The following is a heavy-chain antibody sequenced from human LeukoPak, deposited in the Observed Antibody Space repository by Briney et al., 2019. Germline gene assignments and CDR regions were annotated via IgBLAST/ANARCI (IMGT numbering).Heavy chain of an antibody. J-gene: IGHJ5*02. CDR2: ISSSGGTI. Sequence: QPAGYLRLSCAASAFTFSSYDMNWDRQAPGQELEWVSYISSSGGTIYHADSVKGRFTISRDNAKNSLYLQMNSLRAEDTAVYYCARDESGYSGYVRFDPWGQGTLVTVSS. CDR1: AFTFSSYD. CDR3: ARDESGYSGYVRFDP. D-gene: IGHD5-12*01. V-gene: IGHV3-48*03.